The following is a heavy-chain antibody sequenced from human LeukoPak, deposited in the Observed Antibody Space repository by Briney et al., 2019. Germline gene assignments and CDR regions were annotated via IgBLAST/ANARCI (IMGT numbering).Heavy chain of an antibody. CDR1: GFTLSSYE. D-gene: IGHD1-26*01. CDR3: AKAGYSGSQFDY. Sequence: GGSLRLSCAASGFTLSSYEMNWVRHAPGKGLEWVSYISSSSTIYYADSVKGRFTISRDNAKNSLYLQMNSLRAEDTAVYYCAKAGYSGSQFDYWGPGTLVTVSS. CDR2: ISSSSTI. V-gene: IGHV3-48*03. J-gene: IGHJ4*02.